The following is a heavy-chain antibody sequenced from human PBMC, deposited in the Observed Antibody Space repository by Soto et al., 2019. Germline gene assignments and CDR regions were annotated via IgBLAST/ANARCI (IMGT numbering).Heavy chain of an antibody. D-gene: IGHD5-12*01. V-gene: IGHV4-31*03. CDR2: IYYSGST. J-gene: IGHJ4*02. CDR1: GGSISSGGYY. Sequence: QVQLQESGPGLVKPSQTLSLTCTVSGGSISSGGYYWSWIRQHPGKGMEWIGYIYYSGSTYYNPSLKSRVTISVDTSKNQFSLKLSSVTAADTAVYYCASGAGPHVDIVATTELDYWGQGTLVTVSS. CDR3: ASGAGPHVDIVATTELDY.